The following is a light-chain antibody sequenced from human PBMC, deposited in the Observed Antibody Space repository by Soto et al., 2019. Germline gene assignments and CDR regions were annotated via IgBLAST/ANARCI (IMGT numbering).Light chain of an antibody. V-gene: IGKV3-15*01. CDR2: GAS. CDR1: QSVSSS. CDR3: QQYNNWPRT. Sequence: IVLTQSPGTLSLSPWEREKLYCRASQSVSSSLAWYQQKPGQAPRLLIYGASTRATGIPARFSGSGSGTEFTLTISSLQSEDFAVYYCQQYNNWPRTFGQGTKVDI. J-gene: IGKJ1*01.